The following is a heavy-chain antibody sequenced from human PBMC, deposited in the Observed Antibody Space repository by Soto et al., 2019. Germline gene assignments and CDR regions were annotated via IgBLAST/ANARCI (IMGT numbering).Heavy chain of an antibody. CDR3: SRYRREAVAGYTLDN. J-gene: IGHJ4*02. CDR2: VYNSGRT. Sequence: SETLSLTCTVSGGSISSNYWTWIRQPQGKGMGWIGYVYNSGRTSYNPSLKIRVTISEDTSKSQFSLKVNSMTAADTAVYYCSRYRREAVAGYTLDNWGQGMLVTVSS. D-gene: IGHD6-13*01. CDR1: GGSISSNY. V-gene: IGHV4-59*01.